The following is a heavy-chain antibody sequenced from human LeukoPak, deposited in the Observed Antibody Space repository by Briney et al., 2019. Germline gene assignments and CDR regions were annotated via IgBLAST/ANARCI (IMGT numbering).Heavy chain of an antibody. V-gene: IGHV4-39*07. D-gene: IGHD4-17*01. J-gene: IGHJ4*02. CDR1: GASISSTYYH. Sequence: SETLALTCTVSGASISSTYYHWGWIRQPPGKGLEYIAIIYYTGTTYYNPSLKRRVSISIDTSTNQFSLKLSSVTAADTAVYYCARDFGSGDYRNDYWGQGTLVTVSS. CDR2: IYYTGTT. CDR3: ARDFGSGDYRNDY.